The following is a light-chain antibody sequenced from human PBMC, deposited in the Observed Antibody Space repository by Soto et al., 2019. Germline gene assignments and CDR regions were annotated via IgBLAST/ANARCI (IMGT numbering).Light chain of an antibody. Sequence: DIQLTQSPSFLSASVGDRVAITCRASQDISSYLAWYQQKPGKAPKLLIFGASTLQSGVPSRFSGSGSGTEFTITISSLQPEDFATYYCQQLNGYSIFTFGPGTKVDI. CDR3: QQLNGYSIFT. J-gene: IGKJ3*01. CDR1: QDISSY. CDR2: GAS. V-gene: IGKV1-9*01.